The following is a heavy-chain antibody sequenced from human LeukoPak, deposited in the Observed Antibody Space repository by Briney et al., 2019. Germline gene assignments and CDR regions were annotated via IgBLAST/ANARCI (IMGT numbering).Heavy chain of an antibody. CDR2: ISSSGSTI. V-gene: IGHV3-48*03. CDR1: GFTFSSYE. D-gene: IGHD6-13*01. Sequence: PGGSLRLSCAASGFTFSSYEMNWVRQAPGKGLEWVSYISSSGSTIYYADSVKGRFTISRDNAKNSLYLQMNSLRAEDTAVYYCARDARPHSSSWPPDYWGQGTLVTVSS. CDR3: ARDARPHSSSWPPDY. J-gene: IGHJ4*02.